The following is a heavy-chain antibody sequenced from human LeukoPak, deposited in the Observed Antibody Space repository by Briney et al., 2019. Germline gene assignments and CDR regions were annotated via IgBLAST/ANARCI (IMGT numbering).Heavy chain of an antibody. J-gene: IGHJ4*02. D-gene: IGHD2-2*01. CDR1: GFTFSGSA. V-gene: IGHV3-23*01. Sequence: GGSQRLSCVASGFTFSGSAMSWVRQAPGKGLEWVSAISVSGSTTYYVDSVKGRFTISRDNSKNTLYLQMNSLRVEDTAVYYCAKDMRASYWGQGTLVPVSS. CDR2: ISVSGSTT. CDR3: AKDMRASY.